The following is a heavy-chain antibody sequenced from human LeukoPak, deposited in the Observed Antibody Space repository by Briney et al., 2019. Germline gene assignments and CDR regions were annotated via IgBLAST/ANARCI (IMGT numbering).Heavy chain of an antibody. J-gene: IGHJ4*02. Sequence: SVKVSCKASEGTFSSYAISWVRQAPGQGLEWMGGIIPIFGTANYAQKFQGRVTITADESTSTAYMELSSLRSEDTAVYYCARANGYLAHFDYWGQGTLVTVSS. D-gene: IGHD5-24*01. CDR3: ARANGYLAHFDY. CDR1: EGTFSSYA. CDR2: IIPIFGTA. V-gene: IGHV1-69*13.